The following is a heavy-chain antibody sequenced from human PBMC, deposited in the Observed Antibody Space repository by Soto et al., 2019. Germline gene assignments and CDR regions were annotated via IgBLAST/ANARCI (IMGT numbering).Heavy chain of an antibody. J-gene: IGHJ4*02. CDR2: INPNGGST. Sequence: ASVKVSCKASGYTFTNYYIHWVRQAPGQGLEWMGIINPNGGSTNYAPKFQGRVTVTRDTSTKTGYMELSSLRSDDTAVYYCARGGWYYFDNCGQGSLVTVSS. CDR3: ARGGWYYFDN. CDR1: GYTFTNYY. D-gene: IGHD6-19*01. V-gene: IGHV1-46*01.